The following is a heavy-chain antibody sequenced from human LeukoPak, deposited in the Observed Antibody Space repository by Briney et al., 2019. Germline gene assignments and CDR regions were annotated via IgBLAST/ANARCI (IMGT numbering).Heavy chain of an antibody. D-gene: IGHD3-10*01. CDR3: ARDPGVLWFGERSGAFDI. CDR2: IYYSGST. CDR1: GGSISSGDYY. Sequence: PSETLSLTCTVSGGSISSGDYYWSWIRQPPGKGLEWIGYIYYSGSTYYNPSLKSRVTISVDTSKNQFSLKLSSVTAADTAVYYCARDPGVLWFGERSGAFDIWGQGTLVTVSS. V-gene: IGHV4-30-4*01. J-gene: IGHJ4*02.